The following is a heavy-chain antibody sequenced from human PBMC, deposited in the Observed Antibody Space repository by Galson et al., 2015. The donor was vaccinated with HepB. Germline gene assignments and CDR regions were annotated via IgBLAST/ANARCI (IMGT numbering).Heavy chain of an antibody. Sequence: SLRLSCAASGFTFSSYSMNWVRQAPGKGLEWVSYISSSCSTIYYADSVKGRFTISRDNAKNSLYLQMNSLRAEDTAVYYCARAVKSGYYYYYYMDVWGKGTTVTVSS. V-gene: IGHV3-48*01. CDR1: GFTFSSYS. CDR3: ARAVKSGYYYYYYMDV. CDR2: ISSSCSTI. D-gene: IGHD3-3*01. J-gene: IGHJ6*03.